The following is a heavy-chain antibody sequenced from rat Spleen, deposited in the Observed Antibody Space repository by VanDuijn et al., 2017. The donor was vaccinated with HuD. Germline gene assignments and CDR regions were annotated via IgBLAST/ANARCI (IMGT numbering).Heavy chain of an antibody. V-gene: IGHV5-31*01. D-gene: IGHD1-9*01. Sequence: EVQLVESGGGLVQPGRSLKLSCVASGFTFNNYWMTWIRQAPGKGLEWVASITNASGRTYYPDSVKGRFTISRDTAQNTLYLQMDSLRSEDTATYYCARQPYGYTQHYFDYWGQGVMVTVSS. J-gene: IGHJ2*01. CDR2: ITNASGRT. CDR3: ARQPYGYTQHYFDY. CDR1: GFTFNNYW.